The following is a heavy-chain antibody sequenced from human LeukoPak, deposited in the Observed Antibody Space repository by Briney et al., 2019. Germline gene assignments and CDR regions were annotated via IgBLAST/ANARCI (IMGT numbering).Heavy chain of an antibody. CDR1: GGSISSYY. V-gene: IGHV4-59*06. CDR2: IYYSGST. CDR3: AAIDWYFDL. J-gene: IGHJ2*01. Sequence: PSETLSLTCTVSGGSISSYYWSWIRQPPGKGLEWIGYIYYSGSTYYNPSLKSRVTISVDTSKNQFSLKLSSVTAADTAVYYCAAIDWYFDLWGRGTLVTVSS.